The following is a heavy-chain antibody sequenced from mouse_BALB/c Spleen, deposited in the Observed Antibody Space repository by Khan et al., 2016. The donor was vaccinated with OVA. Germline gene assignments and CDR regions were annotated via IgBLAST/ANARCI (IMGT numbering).Heavy chain of an antibody. CDR3: ARESSYWYFDV. V-gene: IGHV9-1*02. J-gene: IGHJ1*01. D-gene: IGHD1-1*01. CDR2: INTYTGEP. Sequence: QIQLVQSGPELKKPGETVKISCKASGYTFTNYRMNWMKQAPGKGLKWMGWINTYTGEPTYGDDFKGRFAFSLETSASTAYLQINHLKNEDMATYFCARESSYWYFDVWGAGTTVTVSS. CDR1: GYTFTNYR.